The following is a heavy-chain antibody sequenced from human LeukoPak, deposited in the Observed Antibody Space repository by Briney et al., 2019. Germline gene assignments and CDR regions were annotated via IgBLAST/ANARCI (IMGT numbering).Heavy chain of an antibody. CDR2: ISAYNGNT. CDR3: ARRLHYYDSSGYWAFDY. D-gene: IGHD3-22*01. J-gene: IGHJ4*02. V-gene: IGHV1-18*01. Sequence: GASVKVSCKASGYTFTSYGISWVRQAPGQGLEWMGWISAYNGNTNYAQKLQGRVTMTTDTSTSTAYMELRSLRSDDTAVYYCARRLHYYDSSGYWAFDYWGQGTLVTVSS. CDR1: GYTFTSYG.